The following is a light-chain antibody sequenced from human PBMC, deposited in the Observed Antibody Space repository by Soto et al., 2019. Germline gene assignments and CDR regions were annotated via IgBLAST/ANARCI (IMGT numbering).Light chain of an antibody. CDR1: QSISSY. Sequence: DVQMTQSPSSLSASLGDRVTITCRASQSISSYLNWYQQKPGKAPKLLIYAASSLQSGVPSRFSGSGSGTDFTLTISSLQPEDCATYYCPQSYSTLITFGQGTRLEI. J-gene: IGKJ5*01. CDR2: AAS. V-gene: IGKV1-39*01. CDR3: PQSYSTLIT.